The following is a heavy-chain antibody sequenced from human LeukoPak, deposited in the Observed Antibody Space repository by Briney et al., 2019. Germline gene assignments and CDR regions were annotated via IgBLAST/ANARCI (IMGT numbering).Heavy chain of an antibody. CDR1: GFTFSNFF. D-gene: IGHD3-22*01. Sequence: GGSLRLSCVASGFTFSNFFMTWVRQAPGKGPEWLATIRQDGSDKWYVDSVKGRFTISRDNSKNTLYLQMNSLRAEDTAVYYCARCPYSYYYDSSGYFDYWGQGTLVTVSS. CDR3: ARCPYSYYYDSSGYFDY. J-gene: IGHJ4*02. V-gene: IGHV3-7*01. CDR2: IRQDGSDK.